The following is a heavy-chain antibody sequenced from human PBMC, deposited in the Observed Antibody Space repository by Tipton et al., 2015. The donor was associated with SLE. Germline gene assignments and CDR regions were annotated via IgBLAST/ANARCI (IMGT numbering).Heavy chain of an antibody. CDR3: VRGPTRYYFDY. CDR1: GGSFSANY. Sequence: TLSLTCAVYGGSFSANYWTWIRQPPGKGLEWIGEISHSGRTNYNPSLKSRVAISVDTSKNQFSLGLHSLTAADTAVYYCVRGPTRYYFDYWGQGILVTVSS. V-gene: IGHV4-34*01. J-gene: IGHJ4*02. CDR2: ISHSGRT.